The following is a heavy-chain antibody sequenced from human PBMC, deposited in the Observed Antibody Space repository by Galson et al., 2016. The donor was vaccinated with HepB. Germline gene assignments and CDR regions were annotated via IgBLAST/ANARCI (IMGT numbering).Heavy chain of an antibody. D-gene: IGHD6-19*01. CDR3: AREGAEMAVAGTAFDY. CDR1: GFTFGSFE. Sequence: SLRLSCAGSGFTFGSFEMPWVRQAPGKGLEWVSIIHFSGTPIYYADSVKGRFSISRDNAKNSLYLQMNSLRVEDTATYYCAREGAEMAVAGTAFDYWGQGTLVTVSS. J-gene: IGHJ4*02. V-gene: IGHV3-48*03. CDR2: IHFSGTPI.